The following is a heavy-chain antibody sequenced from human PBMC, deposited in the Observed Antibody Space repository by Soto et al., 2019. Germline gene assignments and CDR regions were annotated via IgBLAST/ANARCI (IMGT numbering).Heavy chain of an antibody. J-gene: IGHJ5*02. CDR1: GCTFTSSY. V-gene: IGHV1-46*01. CDR2: INPSGGST. D-gene: IGHD6-13*01. CDR3: ARDLFPIAAAAPNWFDP. Sequence: ASLKVSCKSSGCTFTSSYIHWVLQSAVQVLEWMGIINPSGGSTSYAQKFQGRVTMTRDTSTSTVYMELSSLRPEDTAVYYCARDLFPIAAAAPNWFDPWGQGTLVTVSS.